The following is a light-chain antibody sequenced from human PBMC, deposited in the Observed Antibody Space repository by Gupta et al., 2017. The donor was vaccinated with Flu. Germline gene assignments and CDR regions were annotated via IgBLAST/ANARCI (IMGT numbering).Light chain of an antibody. Sequence: PTSLSPSVGDRVTITCRASQEISNYLAWYQQKPGKAPKLLIYAASCLASGVPPRFSGSGSGTDFTLTISSLQPEDVATYYCLKDGSGPIPFGRGTEVEIK. J-gene: IGKJ4*01. V-gene: IGKV1-27*01. CDR1: QEISNY. CDR2: AAS. CDR3: LKDGSGPIP.